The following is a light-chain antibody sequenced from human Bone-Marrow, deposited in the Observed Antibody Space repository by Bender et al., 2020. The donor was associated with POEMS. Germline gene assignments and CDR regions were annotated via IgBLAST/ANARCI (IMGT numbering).Light chain of an antibody. CDR1: SSDIGDYNF. CDR2: EVS. V-gene: IGLV2-8*01. Sequence: QSALTQPPSASGSPGQSVTISCTGTSSDIGDYNFVSWHQQHPGKAPKLLIYEVSNRPSGVPDRFSGSKSGNTASLTVSGLQAEDEADYYGSAYASSSTWVFGGGTKLTVL. CDR3: SAYASSSTWV. J-gene: IGLJ3*02.